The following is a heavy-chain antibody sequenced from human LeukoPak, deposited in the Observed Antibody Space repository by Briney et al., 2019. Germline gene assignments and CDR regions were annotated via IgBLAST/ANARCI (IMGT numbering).Heavy chain of an antibody. CDR2: IYYSGST. V-gene: IGHV4-30-4*01. Sequence: SETLSLTCAVYGGSFSGYYWSWIRQPPGKGLEWIGYIYYSGSTYYNPSLKSRVTISVDTSKNQFSLKLSSVTAADTAVYYCARDVGVAGIFDYWGQGTLVTVSS. CDR1: GGSFSGYY. J-gene: IGHJ4*02. D-gene: IGHD6-19*01. CDR3: ARDVGVAGIFDY.